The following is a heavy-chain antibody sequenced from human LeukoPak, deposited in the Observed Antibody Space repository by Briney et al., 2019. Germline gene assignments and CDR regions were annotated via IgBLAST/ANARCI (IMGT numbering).Heavy chain of an antibody. D-gene: IGHD3-10*01. Sequence: SETLSLTCTVSGGSISSYYWSWIRQPAGKGLEWIGRIYTSGSTNYNPSLKSRVTMSVDTSKNQFSLKLSSVTAADTAVYYCARVSNSGTTNYYYYYYMDVWGKGTTVTISS. CDR3: ARVSNSGTTNYYYYYYMDV. CDR1: GGSISSYY. CDR2: IYTSGST. V-gene: IGHV4-4*07. J-gene: IGHJ6*03.